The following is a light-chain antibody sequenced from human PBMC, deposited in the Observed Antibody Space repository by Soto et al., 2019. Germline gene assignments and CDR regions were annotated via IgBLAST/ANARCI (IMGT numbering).Light chain of an antibody. CDR2: LEGSGNY. CDR1: SGHNSYI. CDR3: ETWDSNFVV. J-gene: IGLJ2*01. Sequence: QLVLTQSSSASASLGSSVKLTCTLSSGHNSYIIAWHQHQPGKAPRYLMKLEGSGNYNKGSGVPDRFSGSSSGADRYLTISNLQSEDEDDYYCETWDSNFVVFGGGTMLTVL. V-gene: IGLV4-60*03.